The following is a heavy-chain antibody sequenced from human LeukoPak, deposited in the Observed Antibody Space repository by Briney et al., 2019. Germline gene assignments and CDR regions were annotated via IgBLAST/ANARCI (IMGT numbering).Heavy chain of an antibody. Sequence: GEXLKISFKGSGCSFTSYWIGWVRPMPGKGVEWMGIIYPGDSDTRYSTSFQGEVTISDEKSIRTAYLQWSRLEASDTAMYYCARILSGSSWYGLGYFGYWGQGTLVTVSS. CDR2: IYPGDSDT. CDR1: GCSFTSYW. J-gene: IGHJ4*02. CDR3: ARILSGSSWYGLGYFGY. V-gene: IGHV5-51*01. D-gene: IGHD6-13*01.